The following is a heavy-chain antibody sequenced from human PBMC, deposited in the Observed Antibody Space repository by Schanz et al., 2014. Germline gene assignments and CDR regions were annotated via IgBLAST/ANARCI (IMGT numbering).Heavy chain of an antibody. V-gene: IGHV3-30*04. D-gene: IGHD1-7*01. CDR3: ATRPVDHNWYLGVFDF. J-gene: IGHJ4*02. CDR2: ISSDGINT. Sequence: QLQLAESGGGVIQPGASLRLSCAASGLPFSRHTMHWVRQSPSKGLEWVALISSDGINTYYADSVKGRFTISRDNYENPLYLQMNSPLTEDTAVYLCATRPVDHNWYLGVFDFWGQGTLVTVSS. CDR1: GLPFSRHT.